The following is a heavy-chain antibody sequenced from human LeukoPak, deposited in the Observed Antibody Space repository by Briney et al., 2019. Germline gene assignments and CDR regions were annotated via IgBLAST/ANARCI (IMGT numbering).Heavy chain of an antibody. V-gene: IGHV1-18*01. J-gene: IGHJ6*03. CDR2: ISAYKGNT. CDR3: ARENEYSSSSIANYYYYYMDV. D-gene: IGHD6-6*01. Sequence: ASVKVSCKAAGYTFMSYGISWVRQAPGQGLEWMGWISAYKGNTNYAQKFQGRVTMTTDKSTGTAYMELRSLRSDDTAVYYCARENEYSSSSIANYYYYYMDVWGKGTTVTVSS. CDR1: GYTFMSYG.